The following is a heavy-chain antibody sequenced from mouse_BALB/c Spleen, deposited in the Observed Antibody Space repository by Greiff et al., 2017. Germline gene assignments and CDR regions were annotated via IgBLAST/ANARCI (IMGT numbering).Heavy chain of an antibody. V-gene: IGHV1-39*01. J-gene: IGHJ4*01. D-gene: IGHD4-1*01. CDR1: GYSFTDYI. Sequence: EVQLQQTGPELVKPGASVKISCKASGYSFTDYIMLWVKQSHGKSLEWIGNINPYYGSTSYNLKFKGKATLTVDKSSSTAYMQLNSLTSEDSAVYYCAAGTRAMDYWGQGTSVTVSS. CDR2: INPYYGST. CDR3: AAGTRAMDY.